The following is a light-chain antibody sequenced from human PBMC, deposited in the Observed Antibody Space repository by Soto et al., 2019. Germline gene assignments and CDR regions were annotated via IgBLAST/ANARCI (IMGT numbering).Light chain of an antibody. CDR1: SSNIGSNT. V-gene: IGLV1-44*01. J-gene: IGLJ2*01. CDR2: SNN. CDR3: QSYDSSLTNAV. Sequence: QSVLTQPPSASGTPGQRVTISCSGSSSNIGSNTVNWYQQLPGTAPKLLIYSNNQRPSGVPDRFSGSKSGTSASLAISGLQSEDEADYYCQSYDSSLTNAVFGGGTKLTVL.